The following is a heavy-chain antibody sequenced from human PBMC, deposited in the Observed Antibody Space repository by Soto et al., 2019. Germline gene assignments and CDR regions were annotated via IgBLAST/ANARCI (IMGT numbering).Heavy chain of an antibody. CDR1: GFTFSDYY. CDR2: ISSSGSTI. J-gene: IGHJ4*02. CDR3: ARETYYYDSSGYYRGAFFDY. D-gene: IGHD3-22*01. V-gene: IGHV3-11*01. Sequence: PGGSLRLSCAASGFTFSDYYMSWIRQAPGKGLEWVSYISSSGSTIYYADSVKGRFTISRDNAKSSLYLQMNSLRAEDTAVYYCARETYYYDSSGYYRGAFFDYWGQGTLVTVSS.